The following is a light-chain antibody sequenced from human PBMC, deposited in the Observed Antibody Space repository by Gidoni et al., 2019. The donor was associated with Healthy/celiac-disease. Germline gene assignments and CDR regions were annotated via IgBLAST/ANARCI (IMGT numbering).Light chain of an antibody. V-gene: IGKV3-15*01. CDR3: QQYNNWXQ. J-gene: IGKJ1*01. CDR1: QSVSSN. CDR2: GAS. Sequence: EIVMTQSPATLSVSPGERATLSCRASQSVSSNLAWYQQKPGQAPRLLIYGASTRATGIPARFSGSGSGTEFTLTISSLQSEDFAVYYCQQYNNWXQFGQGTKVEIK.